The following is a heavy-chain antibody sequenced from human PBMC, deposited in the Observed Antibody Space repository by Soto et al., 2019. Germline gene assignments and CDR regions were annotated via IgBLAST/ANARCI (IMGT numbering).Heavy chain of an antibody. V-gene: IGHV4-59*01. D-gene: IGHD6-19*01. CDR2: IYDPGNT. CDR1: GASISNYC. J-gene: IGHJ4*02. Sequence: QVQFQESGPRLVKPSETLALTCTVPGASISNYCWSWLRQTPGKAPEWIGFIYDPGNTNYNPSFKTRVTISIDPSKNQLSLRLTSVPTADTAVYSCAMRRGWSTPDHWGQGTLVTVSS. CDR3: AMRRGWSTPDH.